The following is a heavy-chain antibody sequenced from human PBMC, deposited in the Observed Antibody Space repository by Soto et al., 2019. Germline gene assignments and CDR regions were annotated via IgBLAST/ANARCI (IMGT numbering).Heavy chain of an antibody. Sequence: QVQLVQSGAEVKKSGASVKVSCKPSGYSFSDYFIQWVRQSPGQGLEWVAWINPKTAATNYAKKFQGRVSLTWVTSSTPPNTELTRLRPDDPAVYYCARIKWGLNYYNGMDVWGQGTTVIVSS. CDR3: ARIKWGLNYYNGMDV. CDR2: INPKTAAT. V-gene: IGHV1-2*02. J-gene: IGHJ6*02. CDR1: GYSFSDYF. D-gene: IGHD1-26*01.